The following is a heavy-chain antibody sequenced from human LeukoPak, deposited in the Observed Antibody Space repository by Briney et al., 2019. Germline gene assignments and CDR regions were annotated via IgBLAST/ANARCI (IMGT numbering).Heavy chain of an antibody. CDR2: IWYDGSNK. J-gene: IGHJ4*02. D-gene: IGHD3-3*01. Sequence: PGGSLRLSCAASGFTFSSYGMHWVRQAPGKGLEWVAVIWYDGSNKYYADSVKGRFTISRDNSKNTLYLQMNSLRAEDTAVYYCARERSIFGVVKARFFDYWGQGTLVTVSS. V-gene: IGHV3-33*01. CDR1: GFTFSSYG. CDR3: ARERSIFGVVKARFFDY.